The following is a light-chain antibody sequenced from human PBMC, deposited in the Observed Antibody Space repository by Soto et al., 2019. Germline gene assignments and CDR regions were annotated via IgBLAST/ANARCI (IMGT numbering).Light chain of an antibody. V-gene: IGLV2-14*01. J-gene: IGLJ3*02. CDR3: GTWESSRNWV. CDR2: DNI. CDR1: SSDVGGYNY. Sequence: QSALTQPASVSGSPGQSITISCTGTSSDVGGYNYVSWYQQHPGKAPKLMIYDNIKRPSGIPDRFSGSKSGTSATLVITGLQTGDEADYYCGTWESSRNWVFGGGTKLTVL.